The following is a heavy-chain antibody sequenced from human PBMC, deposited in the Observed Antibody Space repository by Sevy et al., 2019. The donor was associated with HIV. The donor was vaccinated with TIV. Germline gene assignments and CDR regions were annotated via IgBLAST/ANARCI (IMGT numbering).Heavy chain of an antibody. Sequence: GGSLRLSCAASGFTFSSYSMNWVRQAPGKGLEWVSSISSSSSYIYYADSVKGRFTISRDNAKNSLYLQMNSLRAEDTAVYYCARHRLRESNWGFPADYWGQRTLVTVSS. CDR3: ARHRLRESNWGFPADY. CDR1: GFTFSSYS. V-gene: IGHV3-21*01. J-gene: IGHJ4*02. D-gene: IGHD7-27*01. CDR2: ISSSSSYI.